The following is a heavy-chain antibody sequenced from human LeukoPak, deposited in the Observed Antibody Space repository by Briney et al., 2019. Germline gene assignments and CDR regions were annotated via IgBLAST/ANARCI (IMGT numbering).Heavy chain of an antibody. CDR1: GGFISISTHY. Sequence: PSETLSLTCSVSGGFISISTHYWGWIRQTPGKGLEWIGSVFYSGTTYFNPSLNSRLTISVDTSKYQFSLKLRSVTAADTAVYYCARSVRRGFNFDSWGQGTLVIVSS. V-gene: IGHV4-39*01. CDR3: ARSVRRGFNFDS. CDR2: VFYSGTT. D-gene: IGHD5-12*01. J-gene: IGHJ4*02.